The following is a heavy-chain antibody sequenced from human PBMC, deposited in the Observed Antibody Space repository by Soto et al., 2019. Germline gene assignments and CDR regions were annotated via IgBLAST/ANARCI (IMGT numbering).Heavy chain of an antibody. CDR1: GGTFSSYA. V-gene: IGHV1-69*12. CDR3: ARETMIVVVTSPNAFDI. CDR2: IIPIFGTA. J-gene: IGHJ3*02. D-gene: IGHD3-22*01. Sequence: QVQLVQSGAEVKKPGSSVKVSCKASGGTFSSYAISWVRQAPGQGLEWMGGIIPIFGTANYAQKFQGRVTITADEYTSTAYMELSSLRSEDTAVYYCARETMIVVVTSPNAFDIWGQGTMVTVSS.